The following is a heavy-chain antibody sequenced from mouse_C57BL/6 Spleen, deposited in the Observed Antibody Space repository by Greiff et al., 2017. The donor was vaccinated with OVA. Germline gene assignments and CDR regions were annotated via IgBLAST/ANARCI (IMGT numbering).Heavy chain of an antibody. Sequence: EVKLEESGGGLVQPGGSMKLSCVASGFTFSNYWMNWVRQSPEKGLEWVAQIRLKSDNYATHYAESVKGRFTISRDDSKSSVYPQMNNLRAEDTGIYYCTGFGNKDYWGQGTTLTVSS. D-gene: IGHD2-1*01. CDR1: GFTFSNYW. V-gene: IGHV6-3*01. J-gene: IGHJ2*01. CDR2: IRLKSDNYAT. CDR3: TGFGNKDY.